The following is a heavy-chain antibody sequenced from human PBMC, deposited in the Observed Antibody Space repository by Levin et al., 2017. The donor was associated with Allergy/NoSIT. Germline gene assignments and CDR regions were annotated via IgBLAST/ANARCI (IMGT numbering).Heavy chain of an antibody. D-gene: IGHD1-26*01. V-gene: IGHV4-34*01. CDR1: GGSFSTYY. CDR3: AAYGPMGATTYWFDP. Sequence: SQTLSLTCDVYGGSFSTYYWTWIRQPPGKGLEWIGEITHSGSTNYSPSLRSRVTMSVDTSKNQFSLKLNSVTAADAAVYFCAAYGPMGATTYWFDPWGPGTLVTVSS. CDR2: ITHSGST. J-gene: IGHJ5*02.